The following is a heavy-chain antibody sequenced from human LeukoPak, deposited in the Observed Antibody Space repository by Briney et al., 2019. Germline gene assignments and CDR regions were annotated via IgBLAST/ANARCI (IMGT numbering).Heavy chain of an antibody. CDR2: INPSGGST. D-gene: IGHD5-24*01. CDR3: AKTPVGMVPLDY. Sequence: ASVKVSCKASGYTFTNYYMHWVRQAPGQGLEWMGIINPSGGSTSYAQKFQGRVTITADKSTTTAYMNLSSLRSEDTAVYYCAKTPVGMVPLDYWGQGTLVTVSS. V-gene: IGHV1-46*01. J-gene: IGHJ4*02. CDR1: GYTFTNYY.